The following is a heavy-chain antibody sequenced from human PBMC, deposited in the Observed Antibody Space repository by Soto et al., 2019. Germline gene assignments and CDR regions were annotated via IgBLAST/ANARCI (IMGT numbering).Heavy chain of an antibody. CDR1: GGSFTSNNW. D-gene: IGHD1-7*01. J-gene: IGHJ4*02. CDR3: ASRDPGTSVDY. Sequence: SETLSLTCAVSGGSFTSNNWWTWVRQPPGQGLEWIGEIYRTGSANYNPSLKSRVTISLDKSENQFSLKVTSLTAADTAVYYCASRDPGTSVDYWGQGTLVTVPQ. CDR2: IYRTGSA. V-gene: IGHV4-4*02.